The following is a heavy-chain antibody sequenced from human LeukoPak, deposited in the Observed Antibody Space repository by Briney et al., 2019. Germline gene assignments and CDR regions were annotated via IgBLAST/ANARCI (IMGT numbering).Heavy chain of an antibody. Sequence: ASVKVSCKASGYTFTGYYMHWVRQAPGQGLEWMGWINPNSGGTNYAQKFQGRVTMTRDTSISTACMELSRLRSDDTAVYYCARDLPTYYGMDVWGQGTTVTVSS. CDR3: ARDLPTYYGMDV. V-gene: IGHV1-2*02. J-gene: IGHJ6*02. CDR1: GYTFTGYY. CDR2: INPNSGGT.